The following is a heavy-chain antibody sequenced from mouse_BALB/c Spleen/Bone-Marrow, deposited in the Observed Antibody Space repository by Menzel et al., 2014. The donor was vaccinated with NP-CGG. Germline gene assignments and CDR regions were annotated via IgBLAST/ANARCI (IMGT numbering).Heavy chain of an antibody. CDR1: GYTFTTYT. J-gene: IGHJ2*01. CDR2: INPSSGYT. D-gene: IGHD2-3*01. V-gene: IGHV1-4*01. Sequence: QVTLKECGAELARPGASVKMSCRASGYTFTTYTIHWVRQRPGQGLEWIGYINPSSGYTNYNQKFKDKATLTADKSSSTAYMQLSSLTSEDSAVYYCARRDDGYVFFDYWGRGTTLTVSS. CDR3: ARRDDGYVFFDY.